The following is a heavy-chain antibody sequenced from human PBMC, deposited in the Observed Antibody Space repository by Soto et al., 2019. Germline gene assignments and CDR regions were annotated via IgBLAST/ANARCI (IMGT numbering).Heavy chain of an antibody. CDR3: ARDRIAADGTEVAFDF. V-gene: IGHV4-59*01. D-gene: IGHD6-13*01. CDR2: ISDRGRV. CDR1: GGSISTYF. J-gene: IGHJ3*01. Sequence: QVQLQESGPGLVKPSETLSLTCTVSGGSISTYFWNWLRQPPGKGLEWIAYISDRGRVSYNPSLXNXVXLAXDASKNRFSLRLNSVTAADTAVYYCARDRIAADGTEVAFDFWGQGTMVTVSS.